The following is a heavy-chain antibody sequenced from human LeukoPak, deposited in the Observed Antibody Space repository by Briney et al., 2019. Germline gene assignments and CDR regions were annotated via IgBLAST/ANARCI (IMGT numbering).Heavy chain of an antibody. CDR3: AGGGSGWFVS. Sequence: SETLSLTCTVSGVSISDSSWSWIRQPPGKGLELIGNNTNQNPSLKSRVTISLDTSKSQFSLKLTSVTAADTAVYFCAGGGSGWFVSWGLGTLVTVSS. V-gene: IGHV4-59*01. D-gene: IGHD6-19*01. J-gene: IGHJ5*01. CDR2: NT. CDR1: GVSISDSS.